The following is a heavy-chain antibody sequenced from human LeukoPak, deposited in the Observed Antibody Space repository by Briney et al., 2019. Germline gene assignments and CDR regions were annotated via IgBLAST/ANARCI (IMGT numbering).Heavy chain of an antibody. J-gene: IGHJ4*02. CDR2: ISAYTGNT. V-gene: IGHV1-18*01. Sequence: WASVKVSCKASGYTFTSYGMSWVRQAPGQGLEWMGSISAYTGNTDYAQKLQGRVTMTTDTSTSTAYMELRSLRSDDTAVYYCARSGYRLGWCDYWGQGTLVTVSS. CDR3: ARSGYRLGWCDY. CDR1: GYTFTSYG. D-gene: IGHD1-1*01.